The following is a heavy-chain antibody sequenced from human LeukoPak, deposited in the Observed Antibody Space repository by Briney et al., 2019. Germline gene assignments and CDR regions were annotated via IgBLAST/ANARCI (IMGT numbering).Heavy chain of an antibody. D-gene: IGHD2-15*01. CDR2: IYYSGST. V-gene: IGHV4-39*01. CDR3: ARPRIPNYYYYYYMDV. J-gene: IGHJ6*03. CDR1: GGSISSSSYY. Sequence: RPSETLSLTCTVSGGSISSSSYYWGWIRQPPGKGLEWIGSIYYSGSTHYNPSLKSRVTISVDTSKNQFSLKLSSVTAADTAVYYCARPRIPNYYYYYYMDVWGKGTTVTVSS.